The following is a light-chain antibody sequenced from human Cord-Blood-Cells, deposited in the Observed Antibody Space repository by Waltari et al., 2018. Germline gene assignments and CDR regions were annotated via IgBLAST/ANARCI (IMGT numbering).Light chain of an antibody. CDR1: SSDVWSYNL. Sequence: QSALTQPASVSGSPGQSITISCTATSSDVWSYNLVSWYQQHPGKAPKLMIYEGSKRPSGFSNRFSGSKSGNTASLTISGLQAEDEADYYCCSYAGSSTFVVFGGGTKLTVL. CDR3: CSYAGSSTFVV. J-gene: IGLJ2*01. CDR2: EGS. V-gene: IGLV2-23*03.